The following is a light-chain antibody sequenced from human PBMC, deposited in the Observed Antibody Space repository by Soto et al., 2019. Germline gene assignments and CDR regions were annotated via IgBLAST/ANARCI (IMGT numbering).Light chain of an antibody. CDR3: QQYYSFPWT. CDR1: QGISSY. Sequence: VIWMTQSPSLLSASTGDRVTISCLMSQGISSYLDWYQQKTGKATELLIYAASTLQSGVPSRLSGSGSGKDFTITISCLQSEDFATYYCQQYYSFPWTFGQGTKVDIK. J-gene: IGKJ1*01. CDR2: AAS. V-gene: IGKV1D-8*01.